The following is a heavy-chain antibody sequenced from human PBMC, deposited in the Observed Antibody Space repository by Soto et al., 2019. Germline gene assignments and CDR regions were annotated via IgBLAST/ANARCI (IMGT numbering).Heavy chain of an antibody. CDR1: GVSISSYY. Sequence: SETLSLTCTVSGVSISSYYWIWIRQPPGKGLEWIGYIYYSGSTNYNPSLKSRVTISVDTSKNQFSLKLSSVTAADTAVYYCARVSSDLYGSGSLDYWGQGTLVTVS. V-gene: IGHV4-59*01. CDR2: IYYSGST. CDR3: ARVSSDLYGSGSLDY. D-gene: IGHD3-10*01. J-gene: IGHJ4*02.